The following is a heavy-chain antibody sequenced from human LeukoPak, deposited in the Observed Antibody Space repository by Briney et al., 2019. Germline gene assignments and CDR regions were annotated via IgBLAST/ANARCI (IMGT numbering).Heavy chain of an antibody. D-gene: IGHD2-8*01. CDR3: AKIMSAY. V-gene: IGHV3-23*01. CDR2: FNDSGDDT. CDR1: GFTFSDYY. J-gene: IGHJ4*02. Sequence: PGGSLRLSCAASGFTFSDYYMSWVRQAPGKGLEWVSTFNDSGDDTYYAGSVKGRVTISRDNSKNTLYLQMNNLRVEDTATYYCAKIMSAYWGQGTLVTVSS.